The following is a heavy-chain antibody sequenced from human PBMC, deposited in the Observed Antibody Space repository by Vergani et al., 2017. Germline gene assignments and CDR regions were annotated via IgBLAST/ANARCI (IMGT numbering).Heavy chain of an antibody. D-gene: IGHD4-17*01. CDR1: GFTFSSYG. CDR3: AKIDYGDYLDAFDI. V-gene: IGHV3-33*06. Sequence: QVQLVESGGGVVQPGRSLRLSCAASGFTFSSYGMHWVRQAPGKGLEWVAVIWYDGSNKYYADSVKGRFTISRDNSKHTLYLQMNSLRAEDTAVYYCAKIDYGDYLDAFDIWGQGTMVTVSS. CDR2: IWYDGSNK. J-gene: IGHJ3*02.